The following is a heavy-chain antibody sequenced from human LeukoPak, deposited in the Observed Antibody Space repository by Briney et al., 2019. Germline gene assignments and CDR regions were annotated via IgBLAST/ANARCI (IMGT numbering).Heavy chain of an antibody. CDR1: GYSISSGYY. D-gene: IGHD5-18*01. V-gene: IGHV4-38-2*01. J-gene: IGHJ4*02. CDR3: ARRRGYTYGFSFDY. Sequence: SETLSLTCDVSGYSISSGYYWGWIRQPPGKGLEWIGNIYHSGSTYYNPSLKSRVTISVDTSKNQFSLKLNSMTAADTAVYYCARRRGYTYGFSFDYWRQGTLVTVSS. CDR2: IYHSGST.